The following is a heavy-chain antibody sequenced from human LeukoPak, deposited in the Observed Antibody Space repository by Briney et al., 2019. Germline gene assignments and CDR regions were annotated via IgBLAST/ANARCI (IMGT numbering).Heavy chain of an antibody. D-gene: IGHD6-6*01. J-gene: IGHJ3*02. CDR1: GGSISSYY. V-gene: IGHV4-34*01. CDR2: INHSGST. Sequence: SETLSFTCTVSGGSISSYYWSWIRQPPGKGLEWIGEINHSGSTNYNPSLKSRVTISVDTSKNQFSLKLSSVTAADTAVYYCARGSIAAASSAFDIWGQGTMVTVSS. CDR3: ARGSIAAASSAFDI.